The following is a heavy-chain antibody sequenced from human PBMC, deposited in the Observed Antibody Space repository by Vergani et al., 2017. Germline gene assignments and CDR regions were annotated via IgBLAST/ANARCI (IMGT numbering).Heavy chain of an antibody. CDR3: ARDRGSSWYSNAFDI. D-gene: IGHD6-13*01. J-gene: IGHJ3*02. Sequence: VQLVESGGGVVQPGRSLRLSCAASGFRFSSYGMNWVRQAPGKGLEWVSSISSSSSYIYYADSVKGRFTISRDNAKNSLYLQMNSLRAEDTAVYYCARDRGSSWYSNAFDIWGQGTMVTVSS. CDR1: GFRFSSYG. CDR2: ISSSSSYI. V-gene: IGHV3-21*02.